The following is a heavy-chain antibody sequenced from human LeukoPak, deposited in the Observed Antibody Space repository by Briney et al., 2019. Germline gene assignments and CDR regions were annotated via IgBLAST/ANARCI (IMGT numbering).Heavy chain of an antibody. CDR1: GYNFNNYW. CDR2: IWPGDSNT. D-gene: IGHD5-18*01. CDR3: ARLGYSYGQGDY. J-gene: IGHJ4*02. Sequence: GESLKISCKASGYNFNNYWIGWVRQMPGKGLEWMGTIWPGDSNTKYSPSLQGQVTISADRSISTASLQWSSLKASDTAMYYCARLGYSYGQGDYWGQGTLATVSS. V-gene: IGHV5-51*01.